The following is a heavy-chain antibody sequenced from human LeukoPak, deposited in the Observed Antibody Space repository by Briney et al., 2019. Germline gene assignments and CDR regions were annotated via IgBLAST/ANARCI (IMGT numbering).Heavy chain of an antibody. CDR3: ARDSGDYYDSSGYPFDY. CDR1: GFTFSSYS. D-gene: IGHD3-22*01. CDR2: ISSGSSYI. J-gene: IGHJ4*02. Sequence: TGGSLRLSCAASGFTFSSYSMSWVRQAPGKGLEWVSSISSGSSYIYYADSVKGRFTISRDNAKNSLYLQMNSLRAEDTAVYYCARDSGDYYDSSGYPFDYWGQGTLVTVSS. V-gene: IGHV3-21*01.